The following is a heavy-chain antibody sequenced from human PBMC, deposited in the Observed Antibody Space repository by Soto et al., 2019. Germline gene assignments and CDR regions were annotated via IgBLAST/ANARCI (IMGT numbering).Heavy chain of an antibody. J-gene: IGHJ6*01. V-gene: IGHV3-30*09. CDR3: ARSSVTIFGVVNGPYYYYGMDV. CDR1: GFTFSTFA. D-gene: IGHD3-3*01. CDR2: ISNDGSNK. Sequence: SGGSLRLSCAASGFTFSTFAMHWVRQAPGKGLEWVAVISNDGSNKYYVDSVKGRFAISRDNSKNTLYLQMNSLRTEDTAVYYCARSSVTIFGVVNGPYYYYGMDVCGQGTKVTVSS.